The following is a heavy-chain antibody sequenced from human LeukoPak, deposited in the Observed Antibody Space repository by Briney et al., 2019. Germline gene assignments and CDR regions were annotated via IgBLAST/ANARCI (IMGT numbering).Heavy chain of an antibody. Sequence: GGSLRLSCAASGFTFSSYSMNWVRQAPGKGLEWVSSISSSSSYIYYADSVKGRFTISRDNAKNSLYLQMNSLRAEDTAVYYCARRESGLGGYFGYWGQGTLVTVSS. CDR2: ISSSSSYI. CDR1: GFTFSSYS. V-gene: IGHV3-21*01. CDR3: ARRESGLGGYFGY. D-gene: IGHD3-22*01. J-gene: IGHJ4*02.